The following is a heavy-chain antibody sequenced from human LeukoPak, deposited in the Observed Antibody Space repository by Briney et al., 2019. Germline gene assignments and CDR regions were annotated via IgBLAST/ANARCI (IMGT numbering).Heavy chain of an antibody. J-gene: IGHJ6*02. CDR3: AREYNMVRGVIMTYYYYGMDV. D-gene: IGHD3-10*01. Sequence: GGSLRLSCAASGFTFSSYWMHWVRRAPGKGLVWVSRINSDGSSTSYADSVKGRFTISRDNAKNTLYLQMNSLRAEDTAVYYCAREYNMVRGVIMTYYYYGMDVWGQGTTVTVSS. CDR2: INSDGSST. V-gene: IGHV3-74*01. CDR1: GFTFSSYW.